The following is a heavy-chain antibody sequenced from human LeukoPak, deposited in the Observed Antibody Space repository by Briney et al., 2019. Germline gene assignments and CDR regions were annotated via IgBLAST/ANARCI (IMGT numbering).Heavy chain of an antibody. Sequence: PSDTLSLTCTVSGGSISSSSHYWGWIRQPPGKGLEWIGSIYYSGSTYYNPSLKSRGTISVDTSKNQFSLKLSSVTAADTAVYYCARVPSTHNVDTAMVGAFDIWGQGTMVTVSS. V-gene: IGHV4-39*01. CDR2: IYYSGST. J-gene: IGHJ3*02. CDR1: GGSISSSSHY. D-gene: IGHD5-18*01. CDR3: ARVPSTHNVDTAMVGAFDI.